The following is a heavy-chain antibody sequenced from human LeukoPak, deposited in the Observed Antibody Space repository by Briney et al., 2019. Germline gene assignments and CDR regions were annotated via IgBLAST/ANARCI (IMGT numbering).Heavy chain of an antibody. V-gene: IGHV7-4-1*02. CDR3: ARVGAAVSYKTDFDY. CDR1: GYTFTSYG. J-gene: IGHJ4*02. CDR2: INTNTGNP. D-gene: IGHD1-1*01. Sequence: ASVKVSCKASGYTFTSYGISWVRQAPGQGLEWMGWINTNTGNPTYAQGFTGRFVFSLDTSVSTAYLQISSLRAEDTAVYYCARVGAAVSYKTDFDYWGQGTLVTVSS.